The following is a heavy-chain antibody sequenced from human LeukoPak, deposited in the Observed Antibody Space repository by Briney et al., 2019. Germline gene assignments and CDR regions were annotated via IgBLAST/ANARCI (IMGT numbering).Heavy chain of an antibody. V-gene: IGHV3-30*04. CDR1: GFTFSSYA. Sequence: GGSLRLSCAASGFTFSSYAMHWVRQAPGKGLEWVAVISYDGSNKYYADSVKGRFTISRDNSKNTLYLQMNSLRAEDTAVYYCARDGHYTDKLELGAEIDYGMDVWGQGTTVTVSS. J-gene: IGHJ6*02. CDR2: ISYDGSNK. CDR3: ARDGHYTDKLELGAEIDYGMDV. D-gene: IGHD1-7*01.